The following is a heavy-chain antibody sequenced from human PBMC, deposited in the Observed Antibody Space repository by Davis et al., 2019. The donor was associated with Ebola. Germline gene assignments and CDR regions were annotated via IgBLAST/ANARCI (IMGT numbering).Heavy chain of an antibody. Sequence: ASVKVSCKASGYTFTGYYMHWVRQAPGQGLEWMGWINPNSGGTNYAQKFQGRVTMTRDTSISTAYMELSRLRSDDTAVYYCARNPPPGYSYGPPRLGEWFDPWGQGTLVTVSS. V-gene: IGHV1-2*02. J-gene: IGHJ5*02. CDR1: GYTFTGYY. CDR2: INPNSGGT. D-gene: IGHD5-18*01. CDR3: ARNPPPGYSYGPPRLGEWFDP.